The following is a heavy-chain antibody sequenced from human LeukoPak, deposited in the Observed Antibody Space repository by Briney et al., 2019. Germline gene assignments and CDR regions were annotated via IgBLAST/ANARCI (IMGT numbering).Heavy chain of an antibody. V-gene: IGHV1-69*13. CDR2: IIPIFGTA. CDR1: GGTFSSYA. D-gene: IGHD3-3*01. CDR3: ARDYDFWSGYYTSRDYYYYMDV. Sequence: SVKVSYKASGGTFSSYAISWVRQAPGQGLEWMGGIIPIFGTANYAQKFQGRVTITADESTSTAYMELSSLRSEDTAVYYCARDYDFWSGYYTSRDYYYYMDVWGKGTTVTVSS. J-gene: IGHJ6*03.